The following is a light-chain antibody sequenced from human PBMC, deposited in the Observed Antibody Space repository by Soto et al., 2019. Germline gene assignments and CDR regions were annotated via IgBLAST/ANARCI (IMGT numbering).Light chain of an antibody. V-gene: IGKV3-20*01. CDR2: GAS. CDR3: QQYGTSPIT. CDR1: QTVSRY. J-gene: IGKJ5*01. Sequence: ENVLTPSPGTLSLSPGERATLSCRASQTVSRYLTWYQQRPGQAPRLLISGASRRATGIPDRVSGSGSGTDFTLTISRLEPEEFALDYCQQYGTSPITFGQGTGLEIK.